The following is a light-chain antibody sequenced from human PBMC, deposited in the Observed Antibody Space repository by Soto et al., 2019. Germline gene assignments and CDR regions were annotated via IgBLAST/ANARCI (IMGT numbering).Light chain of an antibody. CDR2: GAS. CDR3: QQYDNWPIT. V-gene: IGKV3-15*01. CDR1: QSVSSN. Sequence: EMVMTQSPATLSVSPGERATLSCRASQSVSSNLAWYQQKPGQAPRLLIYGASSRATGIPARFSGSESGTAFTLTISSLQSEDFAVYYCQQYDNWPITFGQGTRLEIK. J-gene: IGKJ5*01.